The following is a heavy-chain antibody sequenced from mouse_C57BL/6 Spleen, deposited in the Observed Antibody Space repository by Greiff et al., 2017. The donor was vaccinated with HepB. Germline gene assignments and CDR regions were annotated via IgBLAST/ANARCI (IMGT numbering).Heavy chain of an antibody. Sequence: EVQGVESGGGLVKPGGSLKLSCAASGFTFSDYGMHWVRQAPEKGLEWVAYISSGSSTIYYAATVTGRFPISRDKAKNTLYLPKTRLRSEETAMYYCARTYYSNYRGYFDYWGQGTTLTVSS. D-gene: IGHD2-5*01. J-gene: IGHJ2*01. CDR2: ISSGSSTI. CDR1: GFTFSDYG. CDR3: ARTYYSNYRGYFDY. V-gene: IGHV5-17*01.